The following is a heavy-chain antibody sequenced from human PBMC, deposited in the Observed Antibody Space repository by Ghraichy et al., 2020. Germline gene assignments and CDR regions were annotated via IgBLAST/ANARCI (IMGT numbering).Heavy chain of an antibody. Sequence: SQTLSLTCAVYGGSFSGYYWSWIRQPPGKGLEWIGEINHSGSTNYNPSLKSRVTISVDTSKNQFSLKVSSVTAADTAVYYCAGLFGYSDYDLAGYWGQGILVTVSS. D-gene: IGHD5-12*01. CDR3: AGLFGYSDYDLAGY. J-gene: IGHJ4*02. V-gene: IGHV4-34*01. CDR2: INHSGST. CDR1: GGSFSGYY.